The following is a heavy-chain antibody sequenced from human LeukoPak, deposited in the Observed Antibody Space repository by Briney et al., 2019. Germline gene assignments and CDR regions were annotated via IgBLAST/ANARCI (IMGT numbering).Heavy chain of an antibody. V-gene: IGHV1-69*13. CDR2: IIPIFGQP. J-gene: IGHJ4*02. D-gene: IGHD6-19*01. CDR3: ARGLRKAVTEVYFDF. CDR1: GGTFSSYS. Sequence: GASVKVSCKPSGGTFSSYSINWVRQAPGQGLEWMGVIIPIFGQPKYAQTFEDRVSITADESTPTTYRGLSSLRCEDTGVYYCARGLRKAVTEVYFDFWGQRALVTVSS.